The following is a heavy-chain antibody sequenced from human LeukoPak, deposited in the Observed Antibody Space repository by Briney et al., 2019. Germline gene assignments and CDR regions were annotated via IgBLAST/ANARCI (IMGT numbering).Heavy chain of an antibody. V-gene: IGHV3-20*04. CDR1: GFTFDDYG. CDR2: INWRGSRT. D-gene: IGHD2-2*02. CDR3: ARSPADYCSSTSCYIGSFYYYYYYMDV. J-gene: IGHJ6*03. Sequence: PGGSLRLSCAASGFTFDDYGMSWVRQAPGKGLEWVSGINWRGSRTGYADSVKGRFNISRDNAKNSLYLQMNSLRAEDTAVYYCARSPADYCSSTSCYIGSFYYYYYYMDVWGKGTTVTVSS.